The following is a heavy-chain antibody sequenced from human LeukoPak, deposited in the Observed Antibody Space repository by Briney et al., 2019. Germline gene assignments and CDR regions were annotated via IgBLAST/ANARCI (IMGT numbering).Heavy chain of an antibody. CDR2: ISYDGSSK. Sequence: GRSLRLSCAASGFTFSSHAMHWVRQAPGKGLEWVAIISYDGSSKYYADSVKGRFTTSRDDSKNTLYLQMNTLRAEDTAVYYCARGGSGSYYYYFYYMDVWGKGTTVTVSS. J-gene: IGHJ6*03. CDR3: ARGGSGSYYYYFYYMDV. V-gene: IGHV3-30-3*01. D-gene: IGHD5-12*01. CDR1: GFTFSSHA.